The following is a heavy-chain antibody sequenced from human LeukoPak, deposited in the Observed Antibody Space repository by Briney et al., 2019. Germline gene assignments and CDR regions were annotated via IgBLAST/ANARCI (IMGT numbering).Heavy chain of an antibody. J-gene: IGHJ6*03. V-gene: IGHV3-23*01. CDR2: ISGSGGST. D-gene: IGHD4-17*01. CDR3: AGSDYGDYPRYMDV. Sequence: GGSLRLSCAASGFTFSSYAMSWVRQAPGKGLEWVSAISGSGGSTYYADSVKGRFTISRDNAKNSLYLQMNSLRAEDTAVYYCAGSDYGDYPRYMDVWGKGTTVTVSS. CDR1: GFTFSSYA.